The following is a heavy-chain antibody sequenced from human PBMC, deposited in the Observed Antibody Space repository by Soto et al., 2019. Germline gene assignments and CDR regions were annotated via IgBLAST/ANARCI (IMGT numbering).Heavy chain of an antibody. D-gene: IGHD2-2*03. CDR1: GFTFSSYS. V-gene: IGHV3-48*01. Sequence: GGSLRLSCAASGFTFSSYSMNWVRQAPGKGLEWVSYISSSSSTIYYADSVKGRFTISRDNAKNSLYLQMNSLRAEDTAVYYCARELDRCFDYWGQGTLVTVSS. CDR3: ARELDRCFDY. J-gene: IGHJ4*02. CDR2: ISSSSSTI.